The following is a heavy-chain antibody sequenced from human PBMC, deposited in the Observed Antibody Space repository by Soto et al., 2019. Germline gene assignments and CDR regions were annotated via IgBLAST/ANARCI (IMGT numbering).Heavy chain of an antibody. J-gene: IGHJ3*01. D-gene: IGHD2-15*01. CDR3: ARRSVSHSNAFDF. V-gene: IGHV1-69*01. CDR1: GGTFRNLA. CDR2: FIPIIGGG. Sequence: QVQLVQSGAEVKKPGSSVKVSCKASGGTFRNLAINWVRQAPGQGLEWMGGFIPIIGGGINAQKFQGRVTITSDESTSTAYMELSSLKSEVTAMYFCARRSVSHSNAFDFWGQGTMVTVSS.